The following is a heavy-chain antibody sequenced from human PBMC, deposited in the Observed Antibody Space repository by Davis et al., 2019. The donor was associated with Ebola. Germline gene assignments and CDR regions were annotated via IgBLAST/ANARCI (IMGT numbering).Heavy chain of an antibody. J-gene: IGHJ4*02. D-gene: IGHD3-3*01. CDR1: GFTFSSYG. V-gene: IGHV3-30*18. Sequence: PGGSLRLSCAASGFTFSSYGMHWVRQAPGKGLEWVAVISYDGSNKYYADSVKGRFTISRDNSKNTLYLQMNSLRAEDTAVYYCAKDLRGRFLEWLPDYWGQGTLVTVSS. CDR3: AKDLRGRFLEWLPDY. CDR2: ISYDGSNK.